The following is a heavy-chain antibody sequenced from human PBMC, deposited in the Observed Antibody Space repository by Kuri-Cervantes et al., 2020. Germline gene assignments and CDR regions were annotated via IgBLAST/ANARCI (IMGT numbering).Heavy chain of an antibody. V-gene: IGHV3-21*01. CDR3: ARDLSEGSGSYYPYYFDY. CDR2: ISSSSSYI. D-gene: IGHD3-10*01. CDR1: GFTFSSYS. J-gene: IGHJ4*02. Sequence: GESLKISCAASGFTFSSYSMNWVRQASGKGLEWVSSISSSSSYIYYADSVKGRFTISRDNAKNSLYLQMNSLRAEDTAVYYCARDLSEGSGSYYPYYFDYWGQGTLVTVSS.